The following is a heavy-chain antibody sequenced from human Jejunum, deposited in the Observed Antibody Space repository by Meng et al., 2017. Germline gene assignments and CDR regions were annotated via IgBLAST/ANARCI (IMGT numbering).Heavy chain of an antibody. V-gene: IGHV1-2*05. D-gene: IGHD3-16*02. CDR1: GYTFTGYS. CDR3: ARGVYPFFFDT. CDR2: INPDGSGT. J-gene: IGHJ4*02. Sequence: QVQLVQSGAEVKKPGASARVSCQASGYTFTGYSIHWARQAPGQGLEWMGRINPDGSGTMYAQKFQGRVTMSRDMSISTVYMDLSRLTSDDTGLYYCARGVYPFFFDTWGQGTLVTVSS.